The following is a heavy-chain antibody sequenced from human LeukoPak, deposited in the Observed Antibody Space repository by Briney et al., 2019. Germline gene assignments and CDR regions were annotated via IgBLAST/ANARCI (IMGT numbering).Heavy chain of an antibody. J-gene: IGHJ4*02. D-gene: IGHD2-15*01. CDR1: GLTFRSYW. V-gene: IGHV3-7*01. CDR2: IHPDGGTK. Sequence: GGSLRLFCAASGLTFRSYWMSWVRQAPGKGLEWVANIHPDGGTKNYVDSVKGRFTISRDNAANSLYLQMNSLRAEDTAVYYCASTFPYCSGGTCALGGQGTLVTVSS. CDR3: ASTFPYCSGGTCAL.